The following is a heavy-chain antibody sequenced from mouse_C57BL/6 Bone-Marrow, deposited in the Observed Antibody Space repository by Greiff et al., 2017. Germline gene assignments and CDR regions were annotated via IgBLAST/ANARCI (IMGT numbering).Heavy chain of an antibody. CDR2: IWSGGST. V-gene: IGHV2-4*01. D-gene: IGHD3-2*02. CDR1: GFSLTSYG. CDR3: AKKGTGQAPSAMDY. Sequence: VQLQQSGPGLVQPSPSLSITCTVSGFSLTSYGVHWVRQPPGKGLEWLGVIWSGGSTAYYAAFISRLSISKDKSKRQVFFKMNSLQSDDTAIYDCAKKGTGQAPSAMDYWGQGTSVTVSS. J-gene: IGHJ4*01.